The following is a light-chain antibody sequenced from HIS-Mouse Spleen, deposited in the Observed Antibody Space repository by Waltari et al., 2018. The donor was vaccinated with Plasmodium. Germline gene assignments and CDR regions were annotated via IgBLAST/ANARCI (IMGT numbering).Light chain of an antibody. V-gene: IGKV3D-7*01. CDR2: GAS. CDR1: QSVSSSY. J-gene: IGKJ2*01. CDR3: QQDYNLPYT. Sequence: EIVMTQSPATLSLSPGERTTLPCRASQSVSSSYLSWYQQKPGLAPRLLIYGASTRATGIPARFSGSGSGTDFTLTISSLQPEDFAVYYCQQDYNLPYTFGQGTKLEIK.